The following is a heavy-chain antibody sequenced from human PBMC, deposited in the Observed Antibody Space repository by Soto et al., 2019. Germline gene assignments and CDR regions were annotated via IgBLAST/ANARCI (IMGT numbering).Heavy chain of an antibody. CDR3: ARILAVASTGWFDP. D-gene: IGHD6-19*01. V-gene: IGHV4-4*02. Sequence: QVQLQESGPGLVKPSGTLSLTCAVSGGSISSSNWWSWVRQPPGKGLEWIGEIYHSGSTNYNPSLKSRVTXXVXKXXTQFALKLSSVTAADTAVYYCARILAVASTGWFDPWGQGTLVTVSS. CDR1: GGSISSSNW. J-gene: IGHJ5*02. CDR2: IYHSGST.